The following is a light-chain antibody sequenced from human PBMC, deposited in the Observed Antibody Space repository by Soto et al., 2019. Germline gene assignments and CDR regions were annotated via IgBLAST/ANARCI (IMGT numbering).Light chain of an antibody. J-gene: IGKJ1*01. Sequence: EIVLTQSPGTMSLSPGERATLSCTASQRVSSSYLAWYQQKPGQAPRLLIYGASSRATGIPGRFSGSGSGTDFTLTISRQEPEDLARYYCQQYGRAWTFGQGTKVEIK. CDR2: GAS. V-gene: IGKV3-20*01. CDR3: QQYGRAWT. CDR1: QRVSSSY.